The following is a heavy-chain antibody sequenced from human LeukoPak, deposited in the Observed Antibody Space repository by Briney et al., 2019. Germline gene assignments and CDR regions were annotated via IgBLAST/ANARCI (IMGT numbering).Heavy chain of an antibody. D-gene: IGHD1-26*01. V-gene: IGHV3-74*01. CDR1: GFTFSDYR. CDR3: ARDKIVGATQFDY. CDR2: INSDGINT. J-gene: IGHJ4*02. Sequence: GGSLRLSCAASGFTFSDYRMHWVRQAPGKGLVWVSRINSDGINTSYADSVKGRFTISRDNAKNTLNLQMNSLRAEDTAVYYCARDKIVGATQFDYWGQGTLVTVSS.